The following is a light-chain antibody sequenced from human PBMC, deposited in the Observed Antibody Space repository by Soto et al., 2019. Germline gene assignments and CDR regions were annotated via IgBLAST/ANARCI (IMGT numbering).Light chain of an antibody. CDR3: QQYDNWPFT. J-gene: IGKJ3*01. V-gene: IGKV3-15*01. CDR1: QSVSSK. CDR2: GAS. Sequence: EVVMTQSPATLSVSPGEGATLSCRASQSVSSKLAWYQQKPGQAPRLLIYGASTRATGIPARFSGSESGIEFALTISSLQSEDFAVYYCQQYDNWPFTFGPGTKVDIK.